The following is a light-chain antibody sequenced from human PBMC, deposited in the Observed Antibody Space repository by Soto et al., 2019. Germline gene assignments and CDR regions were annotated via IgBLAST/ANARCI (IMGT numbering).Light chain of an antibody. Sequence: EIVMTQSPATLYVSPGERDTLSCRASQSVSSNLAWYQQKPGQAPRLLIYGASTRATGIPARFSGSGPGTGFTLTISSLQSEDFAVYYCQQYNNWPPPLTFGGGPQVEI. CDR3: QQYNNWPPPLT. CDR1: QSVSSN. V-gene: IGKV3-15*01. CDR2: GAS. J-gene: IGKJ4*01.